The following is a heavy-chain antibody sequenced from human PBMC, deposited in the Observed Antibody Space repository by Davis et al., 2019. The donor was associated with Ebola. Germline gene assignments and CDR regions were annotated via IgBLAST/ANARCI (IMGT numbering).Heavy chain of an antibody. CDR2: MNAYSGNT. CDR1: GYIFSNYD. Sequence: ASVTVSCKASGYIFSNYDINWVRQARGQGLEWMGWMNAYSGNTGYVEKFKGRVTMTRNPSISTAYMELSSLTIDDTAVYYCTRGYSPKCRGGDCVNDFWGQGTLVTVSS. D-gene: IGHD2-21*01. CDR3: TRGYSPKCRGGDCVNDF. V-gene: IGHV1-8*02. J-gene: IGHJ4*02.